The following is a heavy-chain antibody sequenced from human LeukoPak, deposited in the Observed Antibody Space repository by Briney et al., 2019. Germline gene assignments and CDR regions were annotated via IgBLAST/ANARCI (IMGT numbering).Heavy chain of an antibody. CDR1: GGSISSYY. CDR2: IYYSGST. Sequence: SETLSLTCTVSGGSISSYYWSWIRQPPGKGLEWIGYIYYSGSTNYNPSLKSRVTTSVDTSNNQFSLKLSSVTEADTAVYFCARKSKGSNHDAFDIWGQGTMVTVSS. V-gene: IGHV4-59*01. J-gene: IGHJ3*02. CDR3: ARKSKGSNHDAFDI. D-gene: IGHD1-26*01.